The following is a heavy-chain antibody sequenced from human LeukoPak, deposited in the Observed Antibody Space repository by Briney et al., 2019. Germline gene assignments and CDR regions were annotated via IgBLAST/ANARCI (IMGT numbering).Heavy chain of an antibody. CDR2: INPNSGGT. CDR1: GYTFTGYY. V-gene: IGHV1-2*02. J-gene: IGHJ4*02. Sequence: VASVKVSCKASGYTFTGYYMHWVRQAPGQGLEWMGWINPNSGGTNYAQKFQGRVTMTKDTSISTAYMELSRLRSDDTAVYYCARESARGPRGFDYWGQGTLVTVSS. CDR3: ARESARGPRGFDY.